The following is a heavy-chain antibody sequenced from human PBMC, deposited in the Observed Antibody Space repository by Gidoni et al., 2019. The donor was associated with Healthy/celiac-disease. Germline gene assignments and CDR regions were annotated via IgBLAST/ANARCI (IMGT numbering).Heavy chain of an antibody. J-gene: IGHJ2*01. CDR1: GFTFSSYS. V-gene: IGHV3-21*01. Sequence: EVQLVESGGGLVKPGGYLRLSCAASGFTFSSYSMNWVRQAPGKWLEEVSSISITSRYIYDSDSVKCRCTISRDNAKNSLYLQMNSLRAEDTAVYYCARASMTTVTTGYWYFDLWGRGTLVTVSS. D-gene: IGHD4-17*01. CDR2: ISITSRYI. CDR3: ARASMTTVTTGYWYFDL.